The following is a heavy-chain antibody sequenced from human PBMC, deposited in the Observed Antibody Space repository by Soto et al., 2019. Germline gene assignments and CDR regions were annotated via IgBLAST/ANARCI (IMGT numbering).Heavy chain of an antibody. Sequence: QVQLQESGPGLVKPWETLSLSCTVSGGSISSYYWSWIRLPPGKPMEWIGYVHHSWGSSYNPSLQIQVVISLCTSNRQFPLELTSVTPADTAVYYCARQGFGSLQGLVDVWGQGTTVIVSS. J-gene: IGHJ6*02. V-gene: IGHV4-59*08. D-gene: IGHD3-16*01. CDR3: ARQGFGSLQGLVDV. CDR2: VHHSWGS. CDR1: GGSISSYY.